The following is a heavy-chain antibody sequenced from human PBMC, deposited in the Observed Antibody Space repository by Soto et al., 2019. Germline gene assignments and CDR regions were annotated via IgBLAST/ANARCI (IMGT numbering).Heavy chain of an antibody. V-gene: IGHV3-11*06. D-gene: IGHD3-10*01. CDR3: ARMPGNGSGSYYAYDYYYGMDV. CDR1: GFTFSDYY. Sequence: GGSLRLSCAASGFTFSDYYMSWIRQAPGKGLEWVSYISSSSSYTNYADSVKGRFTISRDNAKNSLYLQMNSLRAEDTAVYYCARMPGNGSGSYYAYDYYYGMDVWGQGTTVTVSS. CDR2: ISSSSSYT. J-gene: IGHJ6*02.